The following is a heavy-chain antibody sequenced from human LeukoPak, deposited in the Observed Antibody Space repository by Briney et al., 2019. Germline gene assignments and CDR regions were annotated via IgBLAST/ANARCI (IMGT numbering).Heavy chain of an antibody. CDR1: GGSFSRYY. Sequence: PSETLSLTCAVYGGSFSRYYWSWIRQSPGKGLEWIAEIDHRGDINYNPSVKSRVTISVDTSKNQFSLKVRSLSAADTAVYYYARGATISETGYFDFWGQGTLVTVSS. CDR3: ARGATISETGYFDF. CDR2: IDHRGDI. D-gene: IGHD5-24*01. V-gene: IGHV4-34*01. J-gene: IGHJ4*03.